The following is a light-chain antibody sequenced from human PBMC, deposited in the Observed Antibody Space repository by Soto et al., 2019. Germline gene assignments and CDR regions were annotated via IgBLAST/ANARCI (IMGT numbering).Light chain of an antibody. CDR2: CAS. V-gene: IGKV3-20*01. CDR3: QQYGRSPRT. CDR1: QTVSSSY. J-gene: IGKJ1*01. Sequence: EIVLTQSPGTLSLSPGERATLSCRASQTVSSSYLAWYQQIPGQAPRLLIYCASSRATGIPDRFSGSGSGTDFSLIIRSLERGDVAVSSCQQYGRSPRTLGQRTKVELK.